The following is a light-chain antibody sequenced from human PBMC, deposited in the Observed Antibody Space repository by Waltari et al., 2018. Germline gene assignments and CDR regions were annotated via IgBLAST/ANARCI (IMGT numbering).Light chain of an antibody. CDR3: AAWDDSLNGYV. CDR2: ITN. Sequence: QSVLTQPPSASGPPGQRVTIPCSGSSSHIGSNTVNWYQQLPGTAPKPLIYITNKRPSGVPDRFSGSKSGTSASLAISGLQSEDEADYYCAAWDDSLNGYVFGTGTKVTVL. J-gene: IGLJ1*01. V-gene: IGLV1-44*01. CDR1: SSHIGSNT.